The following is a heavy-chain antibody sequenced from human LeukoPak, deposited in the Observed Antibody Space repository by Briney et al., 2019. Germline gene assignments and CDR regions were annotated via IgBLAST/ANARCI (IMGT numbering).Heavy chain of an antibody. Sequence: GGSLRLSCAASGFTFSSYAMHWVRQAPGKGLERVAVISYDGSNKYYADSVKGRFTISRDNAKNSLYLQMNSLRAEDTAVYYCARDAGYSSGYPLDYWGQGTLATVSS. CDR1: GFTFSSYA. J-gene: IGHJ4*02. V-gene: IGHV3-30-3*01. D-gene: IGHD3-22*01. CDR3: ARDAGYSSGYPLDY. CDR2: ISYDGSNK.